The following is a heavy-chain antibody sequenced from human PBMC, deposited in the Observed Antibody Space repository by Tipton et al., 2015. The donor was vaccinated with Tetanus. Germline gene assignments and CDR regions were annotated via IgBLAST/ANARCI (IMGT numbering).Heavy chain of an antibody. CDR1: GGSVSSGSYY. CDR2: IYYSGST. J-gene: IGHJ3*02. Sequence: TLSLTCTVSGGSVSSGSYYWSWIRQPPGKGLEWIGYIYYSGSTNYNPSLKSRVTISVDTSKNQFSLKLSSVTAADTAVYYCARDRRWYCSGGSCFRAFDIWGQGTMVPVSS. CDR3: ARDRRWYCSGGSCFRAFDI. V-gene: IGHV4-61*01. D-gene: IGHD2-15*01.